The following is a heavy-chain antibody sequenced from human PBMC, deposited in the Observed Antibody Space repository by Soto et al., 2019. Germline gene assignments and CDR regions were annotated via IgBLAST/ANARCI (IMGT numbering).Heavy chain of an antibody. Sequence: GVSLRLSCSASGFTFSSYAVSWARQTPGKGLEWVSTISASGAYTYYADSVKGRFTISRDNSKNTLFLQMRSLRAGDTATYYCAKEVIAARRYYFDYWHQGTLVAAAS. CDR3: AKEVIAARRYYFDY. CDR1: GFTFSSYA. CDR2: ISASGAYT. D-gene: IGHD6-6*01. V-gene: IGHV3-23*01. J-gene: IGHJ4*02.